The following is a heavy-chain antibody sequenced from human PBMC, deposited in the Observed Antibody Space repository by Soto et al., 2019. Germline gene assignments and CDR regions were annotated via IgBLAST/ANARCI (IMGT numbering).Heavy chain of an antibody. CDR1: GFTFSSYS. CDR3: ARNWNYSYGMDV. CDR2: ISSSSSYI. V-gene: IGHV3-21*01. D-gene: IGHD1-1*01. J-gene: IGHJ6*02. Sequence: EVQLVESGGGLVKPGGSLRLSCAASGFTFSSYSMNWVRQAPGKGLGWVSSISSSSSYIYYADSVKGRFTISRDNAKNSLYLQMNSLRAEDTAVYYCARNWNYSYGMDVWGQGTTVTVSS.